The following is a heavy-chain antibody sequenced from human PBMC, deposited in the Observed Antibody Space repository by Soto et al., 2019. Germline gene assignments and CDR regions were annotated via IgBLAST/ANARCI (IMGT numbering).Heavy chain of an antibody. CDR1: GFTFSSYA. CDR2: ISSNGGST. CDR3: VKGGSIAAAGIFDY. D-gene: IGHD6-13*01. Sequence: GGSLRLSCSASGFTFSSYAMHWVRQAPGKGLEYVSAISSNGGSTYYADSVKGRFTISRDNSKNTLYLQMSSLRAEDTAVYYCVKGGSIAAAGIFDYWGQGTLVTVSS. J-gene: IGHJ4*02. V-gene: IGHV3-64D*08.